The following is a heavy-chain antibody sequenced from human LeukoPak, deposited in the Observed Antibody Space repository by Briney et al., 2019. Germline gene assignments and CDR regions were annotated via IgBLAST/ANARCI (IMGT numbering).Heavy chain of an antibody. D-gene: IGHD3-3*01. CDR2: MNPNSGNT. J-gene: IGHJ4*02. V-gene: IGHV1-8*01. CDR3: ARATTYYDFWRSDYFDY. CDR1: GYTFTSYD. Sequence: GASVKVSCKASGYTFTSYDINWVRQATGQGLEWMGWMNPNSGNTGYAQKFQGRVTMTRNTSISTAYMELSSLRSEDTAVYYCARATTYYDFWRSDYFDYWGQGTLVTVSS.